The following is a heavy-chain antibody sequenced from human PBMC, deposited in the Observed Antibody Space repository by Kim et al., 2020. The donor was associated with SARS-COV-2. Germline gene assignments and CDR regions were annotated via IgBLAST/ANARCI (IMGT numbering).Heavy chain of an antibody. D-gene: IGHD3-22*01. Sequence: GGSLRLSCAASGFTFSSYAMHWVRQAPGKGLEWVAVISYDGSNKYYADSVRGRFTISRDNSKNTLYLQMNSLRAEDTAVYYCARRGYYYDSSGYYDWGQGTLVTVSS. CDR3: ARRGYYYDSSGYYD. J-gene: IGHJ4*02. CDR2: ISYDGSNK. V-gene: IGHV3-30-3*01. CDR1: GFTFSSYA.